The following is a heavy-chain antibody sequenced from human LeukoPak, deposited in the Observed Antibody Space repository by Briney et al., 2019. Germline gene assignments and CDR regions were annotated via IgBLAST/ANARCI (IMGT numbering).Heavy chain of an antibody. CDR1: GFTFRSHP. CDR3: ARGIDSPYCTSTSCPEGIDL. V-gene: IGHV3-64*02. D-gene: IGHD2-2*01. J-gene: IGHJ4*02. CDR2: IDTVGGIT. Sequence: GGSLRLSCAASGFTFRSHPMHWVCQAPGKGLEYISAIDTVGGITHYADSVKGRSTISRDNSKNTLSLQVGSLRPDDMAVYYCARGIDSPYCTSTSCPEGIDLWGQGTLVTVSS.